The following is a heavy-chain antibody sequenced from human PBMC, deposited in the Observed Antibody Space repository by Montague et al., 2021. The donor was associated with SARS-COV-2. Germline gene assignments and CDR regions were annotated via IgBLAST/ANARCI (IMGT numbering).Heavy chain of an antibody. CDR2: IYYSGNT. Sequence: TLSLTCTVSGGSFNSGAYFWSWIRQHPEKGLDWIAYIYYSGNTYYNPSLKSRVALSVDTSKKQFSLNLTSVTAADTATYYCARGVIAAPGYFDYWGQGTQVTVSS. J-gene: IGHJ4*02. D-gene: IGHD2-15*01. CDR1: GGSFNSGAYF. V-gene: IGHV4-31*03. CDR3: ARGVIAAPGYFDY.